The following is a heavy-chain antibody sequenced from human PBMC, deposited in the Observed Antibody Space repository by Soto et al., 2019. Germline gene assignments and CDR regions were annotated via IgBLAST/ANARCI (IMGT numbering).Heavy chain of an antibody. J-gene: IGHJ4*02. Sequence: PSETLSLTCAVSGGSISSSNWWSWVRRPPGKELEWIGEIYHSGRTNYNPSLKSRVTISVDKSKNQFSLKLSSVTAADTVVYYCARAAMGGSSWPFDYWGQGTLVTVSS. D-gene: IGHD6-13*01. CDR2: IYHSGRT. V-gene: IGHV4-4*02. CDR3: ARAAMGGSSWPFDY. CDR1: GGSISSSNW.